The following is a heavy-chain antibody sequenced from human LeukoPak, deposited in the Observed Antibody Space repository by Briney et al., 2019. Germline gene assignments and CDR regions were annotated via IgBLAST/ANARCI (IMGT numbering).Heavy chain of an antibody. Sequence: GASVKVSCKASGYTFTGYYMHWVRQAPGQGLEWMGWITPNSGGTNYAQKFQGRVTMTRDTSISTADMELSRLRSDHTAVYYCAVSLGIGGAFDIWGXXXXXTVXS. CDR1: GYTFTGYY. J-gene: IGHJ3*02. CDR2: ITPNSGGT. D-gene: IGHD7-27*01. V-gene: IGHV1-2*02. CDR3: AVSLGIGGAFDI.